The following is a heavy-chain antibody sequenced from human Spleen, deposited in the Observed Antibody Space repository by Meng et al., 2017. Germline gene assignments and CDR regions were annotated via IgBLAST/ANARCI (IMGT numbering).Heavy chain of an antibody. CDR3: AKGDSSSSYYLGWFDP. D-gene: IGHD6-13*01. V-gene: IGHV4-30-2*01. Sequence: QLQLQESGSGLVKPSQTLSLTCAVSGGSISSGGYSWTWIRQPPGKGLEWLGYIYHSGSTYYNPSLKSRVTISVDRSKNQFSLKLTSVTAADTAVYYCAKGDSSSSYYLGWFDPWGQGTLVTVSS. CDR1: GGSISSGGYS. J-gene: IGHJ5*02. CDR2: IYHSGST.